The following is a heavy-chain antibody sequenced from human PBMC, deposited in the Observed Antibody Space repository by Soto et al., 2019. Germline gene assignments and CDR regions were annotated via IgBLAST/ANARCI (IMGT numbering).Heavy chain of an antibody. V-gene: IGHV1-69*13. CDR1: GGTFSSYA. CDR2: IIPIFGTA. J-gene: IGHJ6*02. Sequence: SVKVSCKASGGTFSSYAISWVRQAPGQGLEWMGGIIPIFGTANYAQKFQGRVTITADESTSTAYMELSSLRSEDTAVYYCARGNMVRLSNGMDVWGQGTTVTVSS. D-gene: IGHD3-10*01. CDR3: ARGNMVRLSNGMDV.